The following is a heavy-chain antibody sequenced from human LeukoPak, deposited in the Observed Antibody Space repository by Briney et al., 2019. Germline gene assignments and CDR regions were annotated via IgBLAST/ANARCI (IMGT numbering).Heavy chain of an antibody. CDR2: IIGSSGST. Sequence: GGSLRLSCGASGFTFSSYGMSWVRQAPGKGLEWVSSIIGSSGSTYYADSVKGRFTISRDNSKNTLYLQMNSLRAEDTAVYYCAKRKQAAAGTYYFDYWGQGTLVTVSS. CDR1: GFTFSSYG. CDR3: AKRKQAAAGTYYFDY. D-gene: IGHD6-13*01. V-gene: IGHV3-23*01. J-gene: IGHJ4*02.